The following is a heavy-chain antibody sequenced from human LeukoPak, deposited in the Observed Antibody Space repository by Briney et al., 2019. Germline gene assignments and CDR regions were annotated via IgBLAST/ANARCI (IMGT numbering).Heavy chain of an antibody. Sequence: GGSLRLSCAASGFDFSSNWMHWVRHAPGQGLVWVSRIKGDGISTNYADSVKGRFTISRDIAKNTLYLQMNSLRADDTGVYYCAQDHYWSIDYWGRGTLVTVSS. CDR3: AQDHYWSIDY. V-gene: IGHV3-74*01. CDR2: IKGDGIST. CDR1: GFDFSSNW. D-gene: IGHD3-3*01. J-gene: IGHJ4*02.